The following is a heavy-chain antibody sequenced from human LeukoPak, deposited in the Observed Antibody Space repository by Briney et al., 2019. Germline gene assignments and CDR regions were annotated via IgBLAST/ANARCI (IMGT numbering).Heavy chain of an antibody. D-gene: IGHD2-2*01. CDR1: GGTFSSYA. Sequence: ASVKVSCKASGGTFSSYAISWVRQAPGQGLEWMGGIIPIFGTANYAQKFQGRVTITADESTSTAYMELSSLRSEDTAVYYCARQIGYCSSTSCLYYFDYWGQGTLVTVSS. V-gene: IGHV1-69*13. CDR3: ARQIGYCSSTSCLYYFDY. J-gene: IGHJ4*02. CDR2: IIPIFGTA.